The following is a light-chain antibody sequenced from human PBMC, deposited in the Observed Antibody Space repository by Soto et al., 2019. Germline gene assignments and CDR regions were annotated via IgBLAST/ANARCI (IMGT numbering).Light chain of an antibody. J-gene: IGLJ7*01. CDR3: ASWDDSVRWM. V-gene: IGLV1-47*01. CDR2: RTD. CDR1: SSNIGSQF. Sequence: QLVLTQPPSASGTPGQRVTISCSGGSSNIGSQFVYWYHQVPGRAPKLLIYRTDQRPSGVPDRFAGSKYGASASLAISGLQSEDEGDYCCASWDDSVRWMFGGVTQLTVL.